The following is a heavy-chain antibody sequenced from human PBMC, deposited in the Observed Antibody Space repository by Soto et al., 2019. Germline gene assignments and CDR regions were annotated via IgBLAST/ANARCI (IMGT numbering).Heavy chain of an antibody. D-gene: IGHD1-1*01. CDR3: ARSNERAYYYYGMDV. CDR1: GFTFSSYW. CDR2: IRQDGNEK. V-gene: IGHV3-7*01. Sequence: EVQLVESGGGLVQPGGSLRLSCVASGFTFSSYWMSWVRQAPGKGLEWVANIRQDGNEKYYVESLKGRFTISRDNAKNSLYLQLHSLRLEDTAVYYCARSNERAYYYYGMDVWGQGTTVTVSS. J-gene: IGHJ6*02.